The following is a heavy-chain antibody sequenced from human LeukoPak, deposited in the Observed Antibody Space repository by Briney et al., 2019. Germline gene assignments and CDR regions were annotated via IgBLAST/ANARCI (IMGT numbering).Heavy chain of an antibody. CDR3: ATSLPDTGHLLPTD. CDR1: GYTLTELS. Sequence: ASVKVSCKVSGYTLTELSMHWVRQAPGKGLEWVGGFDPEDGETIYAQKFQGRVTMTEDTSTDTAYMELSSLRSEDTAVYYCATSLPDTGHLLPTDWGQGTLVTVSS. V-gene: IGHV1-24*01. D-gene: IGHD3-16*02. J-gene: IGHJ4*02. CDR2: FDPEDGET.